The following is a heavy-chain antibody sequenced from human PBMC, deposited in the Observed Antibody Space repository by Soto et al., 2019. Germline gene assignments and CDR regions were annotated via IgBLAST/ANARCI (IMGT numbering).Heavy chain of an antibody. J-gene: IGHJ6*03. CDR1: GGSFIGYY. V-gene: IGHV4-34*01. Sequence: SETLSLTCAVYGGSFIGYYWSWIRQPPWKGLEWIGEINHSGSTNYNPSLKSRVTISVDTSKNQFSLKLSSVTAADTAVYYCARGWKGIPPGSLYYYYMDVWGKGTTVTVSS. D-gene: IGHD1-1*01. CDR2: INHSGST. CDR3: ARGWKGIPPGSLYYYYMDV.